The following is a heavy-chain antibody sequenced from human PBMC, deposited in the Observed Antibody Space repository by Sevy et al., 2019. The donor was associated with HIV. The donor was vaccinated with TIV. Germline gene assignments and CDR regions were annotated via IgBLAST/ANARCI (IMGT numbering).Heavy chain of an antibody. CDR2: IHSDDTT. D-gene: IGHD5-18*01. CDR3: ARGKSGYGYALNY. J-gene: IGHJ4*02. V-gene: IGHV3-66*01. CDR1: GFTVNSNY. Sequence: GGSLRLSCAASGFTVNSNYMTWVRQAPGKGLEGVSVIHSDDTTYHANSVRARFTISRDNFTNQLYLDMGSLRAEDTAVYYCARGKSGYGYALNYWGQGTLVTVSS.